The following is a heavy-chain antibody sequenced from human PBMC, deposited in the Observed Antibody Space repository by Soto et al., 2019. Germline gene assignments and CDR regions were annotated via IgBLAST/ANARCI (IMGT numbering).Heavy chain of an antibody. D-gene: IGHD1-1*01. CDR3: ARVRPPRIESTPHIDH. CDR2: ISYDGSNK. V-gene: IGHV3-30*03. Sequence: PGGSLRLCCAASGFTFSSYGMHWVRQAPGKGLEWVAVISYDGSNKYYADSVKGRFTISRDNSKNTLYLQMNSLRAEDTAVYYCARVRPPRIESTPHIDHWGQRTLVTVSS. CDR1: GFTFSSYG. J-gene: IGHJ4*02.